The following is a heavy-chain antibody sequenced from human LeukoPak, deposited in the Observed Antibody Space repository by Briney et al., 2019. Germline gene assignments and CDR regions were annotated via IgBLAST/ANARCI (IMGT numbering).Heavy chain of an antibody. CDR3: ARGGVGVWGNQYYYDSSSYQNSGTYYFDY. D-gene: IGHD3-22*01. V-gene: IGHV3-20*04. Sequence: PGGSLRLSCAASGFTFDDYGMSWVRQAPGKGLEWVSGINWKGGSTGYADSVKGRFTISRDNAKNSLYLQITSLRAEDKALYYCARGGVGVWGNQYYYDSSSYQNSGTYYFDYWGQGTLVTVSS. CDR1: GFTFDDYG. J-gene: IGHJ4*02. CDR2: INWKGGST.